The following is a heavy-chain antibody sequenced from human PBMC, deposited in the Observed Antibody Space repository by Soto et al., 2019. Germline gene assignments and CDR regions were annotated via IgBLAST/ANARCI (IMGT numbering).Heavy chain of an antibody. CDR3: AKDPNYVWGSYLNDY. D-gene: IGHD3-16*02. Sequence: GGSLRLSCAASGFTFSSYAMSWVRQAPGKGLEWVSAISGSGGSTYYADSVKGRFTISRDNSKNTLYLQMNSLRAEDTAVYYCAKDPNYVWGSYLNDYWGQGTLVTVSS. CDR1: GFTFSSYA. J-gene: IGHJ4*02. CDR2: ISGSGGST. V-gene: IGHV3-23*01.